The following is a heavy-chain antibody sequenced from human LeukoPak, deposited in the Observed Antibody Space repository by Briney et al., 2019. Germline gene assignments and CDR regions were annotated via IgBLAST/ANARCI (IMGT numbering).Heavy chain of an antibody. CDR1: GFTFSSYW. CDR3: ARDLLSDYGGNNNWFDP. J-gene: IGHJ5*02. V-gene: IGHV3-74*01. CDR2: INSDGSST. Sequence: GGSLRPSCAASGFTFSSYWMHWVRQAPGKGLVWVSRINSDGSSTSYADSVKGRFTISRDNAKNTLYLQMNSLRAEDTAVYYCARDLLSDYGGNNNWFDPWGQGTLVTVSS. D-gene: IGHD4-23*01.